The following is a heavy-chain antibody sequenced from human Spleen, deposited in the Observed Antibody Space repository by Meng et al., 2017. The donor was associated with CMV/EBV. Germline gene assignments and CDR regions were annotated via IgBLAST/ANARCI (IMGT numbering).Heavy chain of an antibody. CDR1: GYTFTSYD. J-gene: IGHJ2*01. CDR3: AKSPPKGDLDL. Sequence: SCKASGYTFTSYDVNWVRQAPGRGLQWIGWMSPTSGNTGYAQTFQGRVTLTGDTSTGTAYMELRSLTSEDSAIYYCAKSPPKGDLDLWGRGTLVTVSS. V-gene: IGHV1-8*01. CDR2: MSPTSGNT. D-gene: IGHD3-16*01.